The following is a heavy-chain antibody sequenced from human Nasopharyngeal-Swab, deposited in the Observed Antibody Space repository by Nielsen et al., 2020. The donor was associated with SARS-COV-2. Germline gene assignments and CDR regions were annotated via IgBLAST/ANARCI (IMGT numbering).Heavy chain of an antibody. D-gene: IGHD3-22*01. CDR1: GFTFSSYE. J-gene: IGHJ4*02. CDR2: ISGSGSTI. Sequence: GGSLRLSCAASGFTFSSYEMNWVRQAPGKGLERVSYISGSGSTIYYADSVKGRFTISRDNAKNSLYLQMNSLRAEDTAVYYCARGDDSSGFSITLDYWGQGTLVTVSS. CDR3: ARGDDSSGFSITLDY. V-gene: IGHV3-48*03.